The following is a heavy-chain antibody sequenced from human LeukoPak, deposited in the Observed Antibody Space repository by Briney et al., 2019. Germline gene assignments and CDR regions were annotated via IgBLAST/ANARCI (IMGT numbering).Heavy chain of an antibody. CDR3: ARTGSSGWYAFDI. V-gene: IGHV3-66*01. D-gene: IGHD6-19*01. CDR2: IYSGGST. CDR1: GFTVSSNY. J-gene: IGHJ3*02. Sequence: GGSLRLSCAASGFTVSSNYMSWVRQAPGKGLEWVSVIYSGGSTYYADSVKGRFTISRDNSKNTLYLQMNRLRAEDTAVYYCARTGSSGWYAFDIWGQGTMVTVSS.